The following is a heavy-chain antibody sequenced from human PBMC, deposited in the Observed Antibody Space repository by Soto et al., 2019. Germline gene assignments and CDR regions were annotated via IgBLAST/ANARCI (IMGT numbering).Heavy chain of an antibody. J-gene: IGHJ4*02. Sequence: QVQLVQSGAEVKKPGSSVKVSCKASGGTFSSDSFSWVRQAPGQGLEWMGGIIPMFDTPIYAQKFQDRVTITAEESTSTAYMPLSSLRPGDTAVYYCARSGGIDRDFNDWGQGSLVTVSS. D-gene: IGHD2-15*01. CDR3: ARSGGIDRDFND. CDR2: IIPMFDTP. V-gene: IGHV1-69*12. CDR1: GGTFSSDS.